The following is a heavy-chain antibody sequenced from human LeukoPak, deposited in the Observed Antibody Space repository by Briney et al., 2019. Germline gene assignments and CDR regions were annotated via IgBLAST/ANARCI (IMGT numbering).Heavy chain of an antibody. J-gene: IGHJ4*02. Sequence: GGSLRLSCAASGFTFSSYGMHWVRQAPGKGLEWVAVIRYDGSNKYYADSVKGRFTISRDNSKNTLYPQMNSLRAEDTAVYYCARAGYCSGGSCYGKDYWGQGTLVTVSS. CDR3: ARAGYCSGGSCYGKDY. D-gene: IGHD2-15*01. CDR1: GFTFSSYG. CDR2: IRYDGSNK. V-gene: IGHV3-33*01.